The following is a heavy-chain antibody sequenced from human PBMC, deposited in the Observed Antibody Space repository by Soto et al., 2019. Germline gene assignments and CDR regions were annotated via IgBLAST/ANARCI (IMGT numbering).Heavy chain of an antibody. Sequence: PGESLKISCKGSGYSFTTYWIGWVRQVPGKGLEWMAILYPGDSQIRYSPSFQGQVSISVDKSISTAYLQWSSLKASDTAMYYCARSKYSTNWNHGIDVWGQGTTVTVS. CDR1: GYSFTTYW. J-gene: IGHJ6*02. D-gene: IGHD6-13*01. CDR3: ARSKYSTNWNHGIDV. V-gene: IGHV5-51*01. CDR2: LYPGDSQI.